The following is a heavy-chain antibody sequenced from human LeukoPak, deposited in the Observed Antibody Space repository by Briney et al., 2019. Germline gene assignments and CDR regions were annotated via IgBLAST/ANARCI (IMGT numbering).Heavy chain of an antibody. Sequence: SETLSLTCAVYGGSFSGYYWSWIRQPPGKGLEWIGEINHSGSTNYNPSLKSRVTISVDTSKNQFSLKLSSVAAADTAVYYCARGVWGSYPTYFDLWGRGTLVTVSS. CDR3: ARGVWGSYPTYFDL. CDR1: GGSFSGYY. V-gene: IGHV4-34*01. CDR2: INHSGST. J-gene: IGHJ2*01. D-gene: IGHD3-16*02.